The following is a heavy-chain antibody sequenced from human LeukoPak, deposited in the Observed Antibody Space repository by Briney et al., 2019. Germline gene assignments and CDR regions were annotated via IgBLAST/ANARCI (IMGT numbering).Heavy chain of an antibody. J-gene: IGHJ3*02. V-gene: IGHV1-2*02. CDR3: ERGAQLPDAFDI. CDR2: INPNSGGT. CDR1: GYTFTGYC. D-gene: IGHD2-2*01. Sequence: ASVKVSCKGSGYTFTGYCKHWVRQAPGQGLEWMGWINPNSGGTNYAQKFQGRVTMTRDTSISTAYMELSRLRSDDTAVYYCERGAQLPDAFDIWGQGTMVTVSS.